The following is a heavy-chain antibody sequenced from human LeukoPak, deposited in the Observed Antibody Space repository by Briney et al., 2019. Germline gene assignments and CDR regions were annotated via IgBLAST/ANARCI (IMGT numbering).Heavy chain of an antibody. CDR3: ARVMDYYGSSGYYLPSTIDY. J-gene: IGHJ4*02. CDR1: GGSISTYY. D-gene: IGHD3-22*01. V-gene: IGHV4-4*08. CDR2: IYHSGST. Sequence: SETLSLTCTVSGGSISTYYWNWIRQPPGKGLEWIGYIYHSGSTNYNPSLQSRVTISIDTSKNQFSLKLSSVTAADTAMYYCARVMDYYGSSGYYLPSTIDYWGQGTLVTVSS.